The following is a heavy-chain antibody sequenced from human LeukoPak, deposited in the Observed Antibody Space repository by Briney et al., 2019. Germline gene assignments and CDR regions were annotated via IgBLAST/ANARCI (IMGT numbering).Heavy chain of an antibody. J-gene: IGHJ6*02. D-gene: IGHD6-19*01. CDR2: ISGSSSYI. CDR3: AREPYSSGSYGMDV. V-gene: IGHV3-21*06. CDR1: GLTFSSYS. Sequence: GGSLRLSCAASGLTFSSYSMNWVRQAPGKGLEWVSSISGSSSYIFYAGSVKGRFTISRDSAKNSLYLQMNSLRAEDTAVYYCAREPYSSGSYGMDVWGQGTTVTVSS.